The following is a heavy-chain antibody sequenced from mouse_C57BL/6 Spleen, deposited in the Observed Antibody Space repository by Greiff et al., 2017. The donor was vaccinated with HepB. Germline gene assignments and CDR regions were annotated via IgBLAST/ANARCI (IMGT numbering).Heavy chain of an antibody. Sequence: VQLQQSGPELVKRGASVKISCKASGYAFSSSWMNWVKQRPGKGLEWIGRIYPGDGDTNYNGKFKGKATLTADKSSSTAYMQLSSLTSEDSAVYFCARTCNYKRKNYAMDYWGQGTSVTVSS. J-gene: IGHJ4*01. CDR2: IYPGDGDT. CDR3: ARTCNYKRKNYAMDY. V-gene: IGHV1-82*01. D-gene: IGHD2-1*01. CDR1: GYAFSSSW.